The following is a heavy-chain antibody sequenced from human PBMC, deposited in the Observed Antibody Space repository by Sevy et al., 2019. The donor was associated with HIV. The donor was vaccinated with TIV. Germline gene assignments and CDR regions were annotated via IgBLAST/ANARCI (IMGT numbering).Heavy chain of an antibody. Sequence: SETLSLTCSVSGGSITSNNYYWGWIRQPPGKGLEWIGSIYHSGNTYYNPSLKSRDNVSVDTSRGQFSLKVTSVAASDTAVYFCASQPGYRSTYYGFSLSRTFDSWGPGTLVTVSS. V-gene: IGHV4-39*01. CDR3: ASQPGYRSTYYGFSLSRTFDS. J-gene: IGHJ4*02. D-gene: IGHD6-19*01. CDR2: IYHSGNT. CDR1: GGSITSNNYY.